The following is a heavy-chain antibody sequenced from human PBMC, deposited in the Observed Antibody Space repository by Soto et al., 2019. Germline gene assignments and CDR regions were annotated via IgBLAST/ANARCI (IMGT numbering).Heavy chain of an antibody. CDR3: ALRRVAYADF. Sequence: GSLRLSCAASGFTFKESAMNWVRQAPGKGLEWVSILYSGGNTYYADSVEGRFTISRDGSKNTLYLHMNSLRAEDTAVYYCALRRVAYADFWGQGTRVTVSS. J-gene: IGHJ4*02. D-gene: IGHD2-2*01. CDR1: GFTFKESA. CDR2: LYSGGNT. V-gene: IGHV3-53*01.